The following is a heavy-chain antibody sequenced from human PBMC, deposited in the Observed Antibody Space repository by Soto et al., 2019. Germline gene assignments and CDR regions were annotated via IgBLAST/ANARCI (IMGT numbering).Heavy chain of an antibody. D-gene: IGHD2-15*01. Sequence: GASVQVSCKVSGYTLTELSMHWVRQAPGKGLEWMGGIDPEDGDTSYAQKFQGRVTMTEDTSTGTAYMELSSLRSEDTAVYYCARGGRPDNWFDPWGQGTLVTVSS. CDR1: GYTLTELS. CDR3: ARGGRPDNWFDP. J-gene: IGHJ5*02. CDR2: IDPEDGDT. V-gene: IGHV1-24*01.